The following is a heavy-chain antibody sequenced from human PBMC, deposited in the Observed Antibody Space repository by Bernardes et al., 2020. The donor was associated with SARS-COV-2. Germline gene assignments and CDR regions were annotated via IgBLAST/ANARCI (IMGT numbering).Heavy chain of an antibody. CDR2: IYYSGTT. J-gene: IGHJ5*02. CDR3: ARTAPTSSRWFDP. Sequence: SEPLSLTCTVSGGSSSSDSYYWGWLRQPPGKGLEWIGSIYYSGTTDYNPSLRSRVTISVDTSKNQFSLKLSSVTAADAAVYYCARTAPTSSRWFDPWGQGTLVTVSS. V-gene: IGHV4-39*01. CDR1: GGSSSSDSYY. D-gene: IGHD2-2*01.